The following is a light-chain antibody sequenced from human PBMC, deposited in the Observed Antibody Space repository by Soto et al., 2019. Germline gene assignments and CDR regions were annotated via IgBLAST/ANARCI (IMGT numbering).Light chain of an antibody. V-gene: IGLV3-27*01. CDR3: YSAADNNGAV. CDR2: KDS. J-gene: IGLJ3*02. Sequence: SYELTQPSSVSVSPGQTARITCSGDVLAKKYARWFQQKPGQAPVLVIYKDSERPSGIPERFSGSSSGTTVTLTISWAQVEDEADYYCYSAADNNGAVFGGGTKLTVL. CDR1: VLAKKY.